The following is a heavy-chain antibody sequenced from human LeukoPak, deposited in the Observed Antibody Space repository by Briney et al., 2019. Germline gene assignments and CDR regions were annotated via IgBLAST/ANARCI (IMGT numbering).Heavy chain of an antibody. V-gene: IGHV4-39*07. CDR2: IYYSGST. CDR3: ARGYSPDY. Sequence: SETLSLTCTVSGGSISSSSYYWGWIRQPPGKGLEWIGSIYYSGSTYYNPSLKSRVTISVDTSKNQFSLKLSSVTAADTAVYYCARGYSPDYWGQGTLVTVSS. J-gene: IGHJ4*02. D-gene: IGHD1-26*01. CDR1: GGSISSSSYY.